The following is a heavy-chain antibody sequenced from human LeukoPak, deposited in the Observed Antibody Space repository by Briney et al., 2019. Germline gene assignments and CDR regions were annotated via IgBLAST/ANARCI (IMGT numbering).Heavy chain of an antibody. D-gene: IGHD1-26*01. CDR3: ARDAKGVGATVGAFDI. CDR2: ISGSGGSI. V-gene: IGHV3-23*01. CDR1: GFTFSSYG. Sequence: GGSLRLSCAASGFTFSSYGMSWVRQAPGKGLEWVSAISGSGGSIYYADSVKGRFTISRDNSKNTLYLQMNSLRAEDTAVYYCARDAKGVGATVGAFDIWGQGTMVTVSS. J-gene: IGHJ3*02.